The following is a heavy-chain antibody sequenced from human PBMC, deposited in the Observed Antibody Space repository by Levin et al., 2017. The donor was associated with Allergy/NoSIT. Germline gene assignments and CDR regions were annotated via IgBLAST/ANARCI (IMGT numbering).Heavy chain of an antibody. J-gene: IGHJ4*02. CDR2: INPYNGNT. V-gene: IGHV1-18*01. Sequence: GESLKISCTASGYTLSNYGLTWVRQAPGQGLEWMGWINPYNGNTNFAQNLQGRVTLTTETSTSTAYMELRSLRSDDTAVYYCARGGPHGSGSLKYFFDYWGQGTLVTVSS. CDR1: GYTLSNYG. CDR3: ARGGPHGSGSLKYFFDY. D-gene: IGHD3-10*01.